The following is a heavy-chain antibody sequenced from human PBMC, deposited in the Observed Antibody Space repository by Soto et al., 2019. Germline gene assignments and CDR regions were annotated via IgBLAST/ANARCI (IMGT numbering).Heavy chain of an antibody. CDR2: IIPIFGTA. D-gene: IGHD5-18*01. J-gene: IGHJ4*02. Sequence: QVQLVQSGAEVKKPGSSVKVSCKASGGTFSSYAISWVRQAPGQGREWMGGIIPIFGTANYAQKFQGRVPITADESTSTAYMELSSLRYEETAVYYCARRGSWSVDTAIAWTGWGQGTLVTVSS. V-gene: IGHV1-69*01. CDR3: ARRGSWSVDTAIAWTG. CDR1: GGTFSSYA.